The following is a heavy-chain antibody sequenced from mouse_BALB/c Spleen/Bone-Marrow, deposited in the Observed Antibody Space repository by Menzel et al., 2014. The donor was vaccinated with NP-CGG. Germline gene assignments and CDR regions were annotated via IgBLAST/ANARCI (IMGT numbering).Heavy chain of an antibody. CDR2: IWAGGST. V-gene: IGHV2-9*02. D-gene: IGHD2-4*01. J-gene: IGHJ3*01. CDR3: ASMITTTY. CDR1: GFSLTSYG. Sequence: QVQLQQSGPGLVAPSQSLSITCTVSGFSLTSYGVHWVRQPPGKGLEWLGVIWAGGSTNYNSALMSRLSISKDSPKSQVFLRMNSLQTDDTAMYYCASMITTTYWGQGTLVTVSA.